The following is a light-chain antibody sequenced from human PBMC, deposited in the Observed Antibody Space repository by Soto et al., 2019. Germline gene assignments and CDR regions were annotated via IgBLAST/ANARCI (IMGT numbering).Light chain of an antibody. V-gene: IGKV3-15*01. Sequence: EIVMTQSPATLSVSPGERATLSCRASQSVSSNLAWYQQKPGQAPRLLIYGASTRATGIPARFSGSGSGTEFTLTISSLQSEDCAVYYCQQYNKWITFGQGTRLEIK. CDR1: QSVSSN. CDR2: GAS. J-gene: IGKJ5*01. CDR3: QQYNKWIT.